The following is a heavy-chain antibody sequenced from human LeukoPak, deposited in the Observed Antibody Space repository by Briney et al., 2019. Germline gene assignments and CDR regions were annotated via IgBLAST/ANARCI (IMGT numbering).Heavy chain of an antibody. Sequence: PSETLSLTCTVSGGSISSSSYYWGWIRQPPGKGLEWIGSIYYSGSTYYNPSLKSRVTISVDTSKNQFSLKLSSVTAADTAVYYWARYYYDRSGYYSENRGTDYWGQGTLVNVSS. CDR2: IYYSGST. CDR3: ARYYYDRSGYYSENRGTDY. D-gene: IGHD3-22*01. J-gene: IGHJ4*02. CDR1: GGSISSSSYY. V-gene: IGHV4-39*01.